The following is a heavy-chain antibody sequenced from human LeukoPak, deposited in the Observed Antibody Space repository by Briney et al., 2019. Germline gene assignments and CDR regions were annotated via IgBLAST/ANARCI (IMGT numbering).Heavy chain of an antibody. Sequence: SETLSLTCAVYGGSFSGYYWSWIRQPPGKGLEWIGEINHSGSTNYNPSLKSRVTISVDTSKNQFSLKLSSVTAADTAVYYCARLPPKLKRPKYSSSWYGYWGQGTLVTVSS. J-gene: IGHJ4*02. D-gene: IGHD6-13*01. CDR1: GGSFSGYY. V-gene: IGHV4-34*01. CDR2: INHSGST. CDR3: ARLPPKLKRPKYSSSWYGY.